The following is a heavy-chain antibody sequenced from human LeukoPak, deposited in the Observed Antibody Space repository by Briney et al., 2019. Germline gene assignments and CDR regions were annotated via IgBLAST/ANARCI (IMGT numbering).Heavy chain of an antibody. Sequence: SETLSLTCAVSGGSISSSNWWSWVRQPPGKGLEWIGEIYHSGSTNYNPSLKSRVTISVDKSKNQFSLKLSSVTAADTAVYYCVRRDTAMVDAFDIWGQGTMVTVSS. CDR3: VRRDTAMVDAFDI. J-gene: IGHJ3*02. V-gene: IGHV4-4*02. CDR2: IYHSGST. D-gene: IGHD5-18*01. CDR1: GGSISSSNW.